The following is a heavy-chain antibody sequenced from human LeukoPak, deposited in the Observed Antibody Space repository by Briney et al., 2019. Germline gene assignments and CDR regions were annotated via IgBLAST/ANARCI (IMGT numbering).Heavy chain of an antibody. Sequence: GGSLRLSCAASEFTFSRYWMSWVRQAPGKGLEWVANMRQDGSEKYYVDSAKGRFTISRDNAKNSLYLQMNSLRAEDTAVYYCARTLSSGWSGDFQHWGQGTLVTVSS. V-gene: IGHV3-7*03. CDR1: EFTFSRYW. D-gene: IGHD6-19*01. CDR3: ARTLSSGWSGDFQH. J-gene: IGHJ1*01. CDR2: MRQDGSEK.